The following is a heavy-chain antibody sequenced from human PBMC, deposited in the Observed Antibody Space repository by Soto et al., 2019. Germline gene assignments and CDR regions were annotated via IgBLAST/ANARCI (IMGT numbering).Heavy chain of an antibody. CDR2: VSPSSGTI. D-gene: IGHD2-8*01. CDR1: GFTFSSYG. V-gene: IGHV3-48*02. CDR3: ARDFDSLNDH. Sequence: PGGSLRLSCAASGFTFSSYGMHWVRQAPGKGLEWLSFVSPSSGTIYYADSVKGRFTISRDNAKNTLFLHMVSLGDEDTAVYYCARDFDSLNDHWGQGTLVTVSS. J-gene: IGHJ4*02.